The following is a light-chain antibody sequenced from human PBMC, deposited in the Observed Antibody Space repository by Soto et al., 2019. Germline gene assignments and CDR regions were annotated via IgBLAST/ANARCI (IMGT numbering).Light chain of an antibody. V-gene: IGLV1-40*01. CDR2: ENS. CDR3: QSYDSSLRGAVV. J-gene: IGLJ2*01. CDR1: SSNIGAGYD. Sequence: QSVLTQPPSVSGAPGQRVTISCTGSSSNIGAGYDIHWYQQFPATAPNVLYYENSNRPSGAPDRFSGSKSGTSASLAITGLQAEDEADYYCQSYDSSLRGAVVFGGGTNLTV.